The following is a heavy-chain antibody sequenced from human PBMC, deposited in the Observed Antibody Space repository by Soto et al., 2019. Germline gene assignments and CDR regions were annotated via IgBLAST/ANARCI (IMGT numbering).Heavy chain of an antibody. D-gene: IGHD6-6*01. CDR3: ARTYSGADRPFYYYGMDV. J-gene: IGHJ6*02. CDR1: GFTFSSYW. Sequence: GGSLRLSCAASGFTFSSYWMSWVRQAPGKGLEWVANIKQDGSEKYYVDSMKGRFTISRDNAKHSLYLQLNSLIGEDTAVYFCARTYSGADRPFYYYGMDVWGQGTTVTVSS. V-gene: IGHV3-7*01. CDR2: IKQDGSEK.